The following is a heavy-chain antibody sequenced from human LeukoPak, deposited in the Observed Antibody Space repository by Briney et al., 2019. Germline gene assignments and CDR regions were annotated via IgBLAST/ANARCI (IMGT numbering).Heavy chain of an antibody. V-gene: IGHV3-66*01. Sequence: GGSLRLSCAASGFTVSSNYMSWVRQAPGKGLEWVSVIYSGGSTYYADSVKGRFTISRDNSKNTLYLQMNSLRAEDTAVYYCAKVDYDFWSGYYPLDYYYYGMDVWGQGTTVTVSS. CDR1: GFTVSSNY. D-gene: IGHD3-3*01. CDR3: AKVDYDFWSGYYPLDYYYYGMDV. CDR2: IYSGGST. J-gene: IGHJ6*02.